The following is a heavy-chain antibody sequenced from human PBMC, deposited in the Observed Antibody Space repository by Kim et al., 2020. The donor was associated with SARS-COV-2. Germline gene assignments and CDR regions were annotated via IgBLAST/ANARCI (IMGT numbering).Heavy chain of an antibody. Sequence: DSVKGRFTISRDNAKNSLYLQMNSLRAEDTAVYYCARIYYGSGSYSAFDIWGQGTMVTVSS. V-gene: IGHV3-21*01. CDR3: ARIYYGSGSYSAFDI. J-gene: IGHJ3*02. D-gene: IGHD3-10*01.